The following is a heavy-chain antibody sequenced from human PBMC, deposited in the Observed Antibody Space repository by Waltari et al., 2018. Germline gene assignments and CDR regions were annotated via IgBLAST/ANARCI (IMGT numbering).Heavy chain of an antibody. CDR2: IYTSGST. D-gene: IGHD3-22*01. J-gene: IGHJ3*02. V-gene: IGHV4-4*07. CDR1: GGSISSYY. Sequence: QVQLQESGPGLVKPSETLSLTCTVPGGSISSYYWSWIRPPAGKGLEWIGRIYTSGSTNYNPSLKSRVTMSVDTSKNQFSLKLSSVTAADTAVYYCARPSSYDSRGGAFDIWGQGTMVTVSS. CDR3: ARPSSYDSRGGAFDI.